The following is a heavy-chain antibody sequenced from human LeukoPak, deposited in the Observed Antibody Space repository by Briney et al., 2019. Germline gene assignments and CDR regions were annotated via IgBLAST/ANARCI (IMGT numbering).Heavy chain of an antibody. CDR3: ARIVVVPAAIPAYYYYYMDV. J-gene: IGHJ6*03. D-gene: IGHD2-2*02. CDR1: GGSISSGSYY. V-gene: IGHV4-61*02. CDR2: IYTSGST. Sequence: SQTLSLTCTVSGGSISSGSYYWSWIRQPAGKGLEWIGRIYTSGSTNYNPSLKSRVTISVDTSKNQFSLKLSSVTAADTAVYYCARIVVVPAAIPAYYYYYMDVWGKGTTVTVSS.